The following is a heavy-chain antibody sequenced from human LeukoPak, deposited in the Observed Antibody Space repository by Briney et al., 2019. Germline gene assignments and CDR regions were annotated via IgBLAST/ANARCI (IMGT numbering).Heavy chain of an antibody. CDR1: GFIFSSYA. CDR2: IYADGYT. V-gene: IGHV3-53*04. Sequence: GGSLRLSCAASGFIFSSYAMSWVRQAPGKGLEWVSAIYADGYTRDAASVKGRFSISRHNSKNTVYLQMDNLRPEDTAVYYCARDRRGEKDFDVWGPGTMVTVSS. J-gene: IGHJ3*01. CDR3: ARDRRGEKDFDV.